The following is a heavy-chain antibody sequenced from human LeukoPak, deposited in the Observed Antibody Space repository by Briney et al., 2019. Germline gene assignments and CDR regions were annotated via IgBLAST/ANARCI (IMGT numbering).Heavy chain of an antibody. CDR3: AMAYSSSWYYFDY. D-gene: IGHD6-13*01. Sequence: SETLSLTCTVSGGSIRGYFWTWIRQPPGKGLEWIGYIYYSGSTNYNPSLKSRVTIAVDTSRNQFSLRLNSVTAADTAVYYCAMAYSSSWYYFDYWGQGTLVTVSS. CDR1: GGSIRGYF. J-gene: IGHJ4*02. CDR2: IYYSGST. V-gene: IGHV4-59*01.